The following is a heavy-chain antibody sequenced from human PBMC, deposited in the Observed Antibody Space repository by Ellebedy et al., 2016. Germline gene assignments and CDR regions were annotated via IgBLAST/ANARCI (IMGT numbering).Heavy chain of an antibody. D-gene: IGHD2-21*02. CDR3: ARDTLGGDLAFDY. J-gene: IGHJ4*02. Sequence: GESLKISCAASGFTVSTNYMKWVRQAPGKGLEWVSYISSSGSTIYYADSVKGRFTISRDNAKNSLYLQMNSLRAEDTAVYYCARDTLGGDLAFDYWGQGTLVTVSS. CDR2: ISSSGSTI. V-gene: IGHV3-11*01. CDR1: GFTVSTNY.